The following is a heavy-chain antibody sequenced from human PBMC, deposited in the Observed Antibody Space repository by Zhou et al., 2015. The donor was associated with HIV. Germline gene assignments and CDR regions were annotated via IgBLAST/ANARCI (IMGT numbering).Heavy chain of an antibody. CDR2: MNPKSGNT. Sequence: QEQLVQSGAEVKKPGASVKVSCKASGYTFTSYDIHWVRQATGQGLEWMGWMNPKSGNTGYAQRFQGRVIMARNTSISTAYMELSSLRSEDTAVYYCARATGGVVPTVYWGQGTLVTVSS. CDR3: ARATGGVVPTVY. V-gene: IGHV1-8*01. J-gene: IGHJ4*02. D-gene: IGHD3-16*01. CDR1: GYTFTSYD.